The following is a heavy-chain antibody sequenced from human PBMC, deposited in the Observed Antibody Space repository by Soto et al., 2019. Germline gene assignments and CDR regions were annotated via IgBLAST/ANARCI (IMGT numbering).Heavy chain of an antibody. CDR1: RFTFSNYA. J-gene: IGHJ6*02. D-gene: IGHD1-26*01. Sequence: EVQLLESGGNLVQPGGSLRLSCAASRFTFSNYAMSWVRQAPGKGLEWVSAISAGGGSTNYADSVKGRFTISRDNSKNTLYLQMHSLRAEETAVYYCANLVGPGGIPVGMDVWGQGATVTVAS. CDR2: ISAGGGST. CDR3: ANLVGPGGIPVGMDV. V-gene: IGHV3-23*01.